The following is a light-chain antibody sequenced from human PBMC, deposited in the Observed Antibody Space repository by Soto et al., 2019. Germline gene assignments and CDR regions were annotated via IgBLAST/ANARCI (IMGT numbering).Light chain of an antibody. CDR1: QSVGSH. V-gene: IGKV3-11*01. CDR3: QQRSDWPLT. CDR2: EAS. J-gene: IGKJ4*01. Sequence: EIVLTQSPATLSLSPGERATLSCRASQSVGSHLAWYQQKPGQAPRIVIYEASTRATGIPARFSGSGSGKDFTLSISSLEPEDFAVYYCQQRSDWPLTFGGGAKVEI.